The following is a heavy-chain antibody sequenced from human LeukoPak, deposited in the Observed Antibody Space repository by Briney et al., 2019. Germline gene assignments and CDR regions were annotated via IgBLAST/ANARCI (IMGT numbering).Heavy chain of an antibody. Sequence: PGGSLRLPCAASGYTFSRYTMNWVRQAPGKGLDWVSSISSSSIYIYYADSVKGRFTISRDNAKNSLYLQMNSLRAEDTAVYYCARDRGYCSSTSCFDPLRIYYYYGMDVWGQGTTVTVSS. V-gene: IGHV3-21*06. CDR2: ISSSSIYI. CDR1: GYTFSRYT. CDR3: ARDRGYCSSTSCFDPLRIYYYYGMDV. J-gene: IGHJ6*02. D-gene: IGHD2-2*01.